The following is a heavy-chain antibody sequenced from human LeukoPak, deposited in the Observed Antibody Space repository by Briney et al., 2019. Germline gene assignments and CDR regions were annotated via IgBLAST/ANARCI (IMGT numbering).Heavy chain of an antibody. J-gene: IGHJ4*02. CDR1: GFTFSSYS. CDR2: ISSSSYI. CDR3: ARDKSQSLAFYFFDY. V-gene: IGHV3-21*01. Sequence: PGGSLRLSCAASGFTFSSYSMNWVRQAPGKGLEWVSSISSSSYIYYADSVKGRFTISRDNAKNSLYLQMNSLRAEDTAVYYCARDKSQSLAFYFFDYWGQGTLVTVSS. D-gene: IGHD3-3*02.